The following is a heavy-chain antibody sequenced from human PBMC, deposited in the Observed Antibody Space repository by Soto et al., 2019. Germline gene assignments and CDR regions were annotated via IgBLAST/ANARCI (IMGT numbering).Heavy chain of an antibody. CDR1: GFTFSSYG. V-gene: IGHV3-30*18. J-gene: IGHJ6*02. Sequence: GGSLRLSCAASGFTFSSYGMHWVRQAPGKGLEWVAVISYDGSNKYYADSVKGRFTISRDNSKNTLYLQMNSLRAEDTAVYYCAKDLFPWNYANSPHAPYGMDVWGQGTTVTVSS. CDR3: AKDLFPWNYANSPHAPYGMDV. CDR2: ISYDGSNK. D-gene: IGHD1-7*01.